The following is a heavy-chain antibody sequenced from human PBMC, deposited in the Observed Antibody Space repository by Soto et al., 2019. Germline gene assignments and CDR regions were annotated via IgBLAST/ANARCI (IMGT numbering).Heavy chain of an antibody. V-gene: IGHV3-21*06. J-gene: IGHJ6*02. D-gene: IGHD3-16*01. CDR2: IGSNGRDT. CDR3: PKGGWGHGLDA. CDR1: GFTFNSHT. Sequence: DVQLVESGGGLVKPGESLRLSCAAYGFTFNSHTMTWVRQTTGKGLEWVSSIGSNGRDTYYTDSRGGRFTISRDNAKNSMFLQTDSLRSEVTAVYDCPKGGWGHGLDAWGQGPTVTGSS.